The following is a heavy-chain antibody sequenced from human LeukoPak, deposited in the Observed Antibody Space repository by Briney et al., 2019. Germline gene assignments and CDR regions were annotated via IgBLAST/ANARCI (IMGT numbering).Heavy chain of an antibody. D-gene: IGHD1-1*01. J-gene: IGHJ5*02. V-gene: IGHV1-46*01. CDR3: ARDSPVLGFDP. CDR1: GYTFTSYY. Sequence: ASVKVSCKASGYTFTSYYMHWVRQAPGQGLEWMGIINPSGGSTSYAQKFQGRVTITADKSTSTAHMELSSLRSEDTAVYYCARDSPVLGFDPWGQGTLVTVSS. CDR2: INPSGGST.